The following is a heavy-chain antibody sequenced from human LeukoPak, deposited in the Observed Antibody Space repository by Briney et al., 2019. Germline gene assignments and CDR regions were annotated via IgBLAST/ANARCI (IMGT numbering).Heavy chain of an antibody. Sequence: ASVEVSCKASRCTLTGYYRYGLRQAPGQGREWMGWINPNSCDTNYSQKFQGRETMTRDRSISKAYMELRRLRSNDTAVYYCERVRDDHYYYYGMYAWGQGTAVTVSS. J-gene: IGHJ6*01. V-gene: IGHV1-2*02. CDR2: INPNSCDT. CDR3: ERVRDDHYYYYGMYA. CDR1: RCTLTGYY.